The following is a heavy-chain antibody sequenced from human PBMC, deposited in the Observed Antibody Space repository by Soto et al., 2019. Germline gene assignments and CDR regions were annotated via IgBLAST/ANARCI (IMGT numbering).Heavy chain of an antibody. D-gene: IGHD6-13*01. Sequence: GGSLRLSCAASGFTFSSYGMHWVRQAPGKGLEWVAVIWYDGSNKYYADSVKGRFTISRDNSKNTLYLQMNSLRAEDTAVYYCARPYSSSSRLWYFDLWGRGTLVTVSS. V-gene: IGHV3-33*01. CDR1: GFTFSSYG. J-gene: IGHJ2*01. CDR3: ARPYSSSSRLWYFDL. CDR2: IWYDGSNK.